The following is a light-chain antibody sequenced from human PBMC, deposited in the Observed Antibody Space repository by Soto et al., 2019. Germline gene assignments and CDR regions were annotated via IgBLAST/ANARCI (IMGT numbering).Light chain of an antibody. CDR3: QQYDTYST. CDR1: QSISSW. V-gene: IGKV1-5*03. CDR2: KAS. Sequence: DVPMTQSPSTRSASIGDRITITCRASQSISSWLAWYQQKPGKAPKLLIYKASSLEGGVPSRFSGSGSWTEFTLTISSLQPDDFATYYCQQYDTYSTFGQGTKVEIK. J-gene: IGKJ1*01.